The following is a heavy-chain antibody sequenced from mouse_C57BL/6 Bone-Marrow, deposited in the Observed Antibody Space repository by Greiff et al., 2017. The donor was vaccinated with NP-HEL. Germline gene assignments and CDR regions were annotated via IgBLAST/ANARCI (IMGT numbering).Heavy chain of an antibody. V-gene: IGHV1-59*01. CDR3: ARVATMVKWFAY. CDR2: IDPSDSYT. Sequence: VQLQQPGAELVRPGTSVKLSCKASGYTFTSYWMHWVKQRPGQGLEWIGVIDPSDSYTNYNQKFKGKATLTVDTSSSTAYMPLSSLTSEDSAVYYGARVATMVKWFAYWGQGTLVTVAA. CDR1: GYTFTSYW. J-gene: IGHJ3*01. D-gene: IGHD2-2*01.